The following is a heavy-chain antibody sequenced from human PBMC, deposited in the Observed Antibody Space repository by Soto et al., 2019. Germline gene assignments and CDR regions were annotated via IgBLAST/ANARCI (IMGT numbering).Heavy chain of an antibody. CDR3: ARGAQYAYYMAV. Sequence: EVQLVESGGGLVQPGGSLRLSCVASGFTFSSFWMHWVRQAPGEGLVWVSRLRGDDNRATYADSVKARFTTSKDNNKNTLYLQVNNLRAEDTAVYYCARGAQYAYYMAVWGKGTTVTVSS. V-gene: IGHV3-74*01. CDR2: LRGDDNRA. D-gene: IGHD4-4*01. J-gene: IGHJ6*03. CDR1: GFTFSSFW.